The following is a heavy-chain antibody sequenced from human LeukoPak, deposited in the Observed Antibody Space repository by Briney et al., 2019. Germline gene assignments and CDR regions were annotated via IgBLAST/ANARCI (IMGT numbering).Heavy chain of an antibody. J-gene: IGHJ4*02. CDR1: GGPTNSYY. V-gene: IGHV4-4*07. CDR2: IYSSGST. Sequence: SETLSLTCSVSGGPTNSYYWSWIRQSGGKGPEWIGRIYSSGSTVYNPSLNSRLTMSIDTSKNQFSLTLKSVTATDTAVYYCARVKASSTSWTFDQWGQGALVTVSS. D-gene: IGHD2-2*01. CDR3: ARVKASSTSWTFDQ.